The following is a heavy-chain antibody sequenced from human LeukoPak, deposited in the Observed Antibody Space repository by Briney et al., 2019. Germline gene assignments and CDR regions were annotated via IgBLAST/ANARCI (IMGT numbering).Heavy chain of an antibody. CDR2: ISGGGGST. D-gene: IGHD1-26*01. V-gene: IGHV3-23*01. CDR1: GFRFNTSW. CDR3: ATTGYSIRNY. Sequence: PGGSLRLSCAASGFRFNTSWMSWVRQAPGKGLGWVSAISGGGGSTYYADSVRGRFTISRRNSKNTLYLQMNSLRVEDTAVYYCATTGYSIRNYWGQGTLVTVSS. J-gene: IGHJ4*02.